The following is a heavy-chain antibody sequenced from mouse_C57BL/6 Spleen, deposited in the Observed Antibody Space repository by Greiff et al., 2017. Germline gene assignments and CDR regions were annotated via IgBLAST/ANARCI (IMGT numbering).Heavy chain of an antibody. V-gene: IGHV1-81*01. J-gene: IGHJ2*01. Sequence: VQLQQSGAELARPGASVKLSCKASGYTFTSYGISWVKQRTGQGLEWIGEIYPRSGNTYYNEKFKGKATLTADKSSSTAYMELRSLTSEDSAVYFCAREVGGYYSYYFDYWGQGTTLTVSS. CDR1: GYTFTSYG. D-gene: IGHD2-3*01. CDR3: AREVGGYYSYYFDY. CDR2: IYPRSGNT.